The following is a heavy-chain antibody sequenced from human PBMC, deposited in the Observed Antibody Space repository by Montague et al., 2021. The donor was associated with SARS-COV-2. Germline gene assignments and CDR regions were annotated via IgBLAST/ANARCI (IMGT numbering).Heavy chain of an antibody. V-gene: IGHV4-61*01. CDR3: ARVGNYRGLY. J-gene: IGHJ4*02. Sequence: SETLSLTCTVSSDSVSSGKYFWTWIRQPPGKGLEWIGYIFYTGSANYNPSLKSRVTISVDTSNNQFSLKLKSMSAADTAVYYCARVGNYRGLYWGQGILVTVSS. CDR1: SDSVSSGKYF. CDR2: IFYTGSA. D-gene: IGHD3-10*01.